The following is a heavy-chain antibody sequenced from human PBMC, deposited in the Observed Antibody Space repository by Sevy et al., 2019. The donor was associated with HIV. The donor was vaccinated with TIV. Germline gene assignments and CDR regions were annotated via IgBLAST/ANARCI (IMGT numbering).Heavy chain of an antibody. D-gene: IGHD4-17*01. J-gene: IGHJ3*02. V-gene: IGHV1-18*01. CDR2: ISAYNGNT. CDR1: GYTFSSNG. Sequence: ASVKVSCKASGYTFSSNGISWVRQAPGQGLEWMGWISAYNGNTNYAQKLQGRVTMTRETSTITAYMELRSLRSDDTAVYYCARDRMTTVTGGAFDIWGQGTMVTVSS. CDR3: ARDRMTTVTGGAFDI.